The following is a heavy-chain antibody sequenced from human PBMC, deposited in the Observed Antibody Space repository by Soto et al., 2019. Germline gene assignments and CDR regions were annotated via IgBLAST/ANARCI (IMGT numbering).Heavy chain of an antibody. D-gene: IGHD3-10*01. V-gene: IGHV4-61*01. CDR3: ARDRRGSGTWSPSYFDS. CDR2: ISHSGNT. Sequence: QVQLQESGPGVVKSSETLSLTCTVSGGSVTSDNSYWSWLRQTPGKGLEWIGFISHSGNTDYNPSLGRRLIIPLDTSNSKCAPNLNSVTAADTAVYFWARDRRGSGTWSPSYFDSSGQATLVTVSS. CDR1: GGSVTSDNSY. J-gene: IGHJ4*02.